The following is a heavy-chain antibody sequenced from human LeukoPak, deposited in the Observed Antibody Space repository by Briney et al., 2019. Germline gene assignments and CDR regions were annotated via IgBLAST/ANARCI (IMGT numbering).Heavy chain of an antibody. Sequence: ASVKVSCKASGYTFTSYGISWVRQAPGQGLEWMGWISAYNGNTNYAQKLQGRVTMTTDTSTSTAYMELRSLRSDDTAVYYCARGDSSGYSYYYYYGMDVWGQGTTVTVSS. CDR2: ISAYNGNT. CDR1: GYTFTSYG. D-gene: IGHD3-22*01. V-gene: IGHV1-18*01. J-gene: IGHJ6*02. CDR3: ARGDSSGYSYYYYYGMDV.